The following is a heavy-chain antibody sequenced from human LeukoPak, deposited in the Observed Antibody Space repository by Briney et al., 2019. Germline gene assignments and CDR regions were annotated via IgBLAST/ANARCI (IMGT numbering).Heavy chain of an antibody. Sequence: TSSETLSLTCTVSGGSISSRSYYWGWIRQPPGKGLEWIGSIHYSGSTYYNPSLKSRLTISVDTSKNQFSLKLSSVTAADTAVYYCARLYCSGGNCDGAFDIWGQETMVTVSS. D-gene: IGHD2-15*01. CDR3: ARLYCSGGNCDGAFDI. J-gene: IGHJ3*02. CDR1: GGSISSRSYY. CDR2: IHYSGST. V-gene: IGHV4-39*01.